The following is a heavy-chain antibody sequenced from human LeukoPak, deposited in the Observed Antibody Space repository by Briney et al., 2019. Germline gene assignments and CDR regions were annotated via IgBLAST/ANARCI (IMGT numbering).Heavy chain of an antibody. Sequence: PGGSLRLSCAASGFTFSNYGMHWVRRAPGKGLEWVAFIRYDGSNKYYADSVKGRFTISRDNSKNTLYLQMNSLRAEDTAVYYCARYDSSGYYFDYWGQGTLVTVSS. J-gene: IGHJ4*02. CDR3: ARYDSSGYYFDY. CDR2: IRYDGSNK. V-gene: IGHV3-30*02. CDR1: GFTFSNYG. D-gene: IGHD3-22*01.